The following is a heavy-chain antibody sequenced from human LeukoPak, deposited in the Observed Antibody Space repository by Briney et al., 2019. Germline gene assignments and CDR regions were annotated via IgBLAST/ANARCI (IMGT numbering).Heavy chain of an antibody. J-gene: IGHJ3*02. CDR3: AREPLYYYDSSGYYAFDI. D-gene: IGHD3-22*01. V-gene: IGHV4-34*01. Sequence: SETLSLTCVVYGGSFSGYYWSWIRQPPGKGLEWIGEINHSGSTNYNPSLKSRVTISVDTSKNQFSLKLSSVTAADTAVYYCAREPLYYYDSSGYYAFDIWGQGTMVTVSS. CDR1: GGSFSGYY. CDR2: INHSGST.